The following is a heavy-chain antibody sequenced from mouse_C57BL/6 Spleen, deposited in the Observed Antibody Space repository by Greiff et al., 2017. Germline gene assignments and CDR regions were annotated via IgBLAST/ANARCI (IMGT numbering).Heavy chain of an antibody. D-gene: IGHD2-3*01. J-gene: IGHJ4*01. V-gene: IGHV2-3*01. Sequence: VKLMESGPGLVAPSQSLSITCTVSGFSLTSSGVSWVRQPPGKGLERLGVIWGDGSTNYHSALISRLGISKDNSKSQVFLKLNSLQTDDTATYYCAKLPDDGYYLYYYAMDYWGQGTSVTVSS. CDR2: IWGDGST. CDR1: GFSLTSSG. CDR3: AKLPDDGYYLYYYAMDY.